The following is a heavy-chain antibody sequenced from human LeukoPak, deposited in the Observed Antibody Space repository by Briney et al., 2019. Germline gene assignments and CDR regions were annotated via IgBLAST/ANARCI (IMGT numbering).Heavy chain of an antibody. CDR2: IIPILGIA. J-gene: IGHJ4*02. Sequence: GASVKVSCKASGGTFSSYASSWVRQAPGQGLEWMGRIIPILGIANYAQKFQGRVTITADKSTSTAYMELSSLRSEDTAVYYCARDQYSSGWSFDYWGQGTLVTVSS. D-gene: IGHD6-19*01. CDR1: GGTFSSYA. V-gene: IGHV1-69*04. CDR3: ARDQYSSGWSFDY.